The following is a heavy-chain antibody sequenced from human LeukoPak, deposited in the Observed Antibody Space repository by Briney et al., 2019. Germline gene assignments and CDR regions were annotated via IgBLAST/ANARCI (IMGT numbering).Heavy chain of an antibody. CDR3: AREGDYYDTSGTLDY. CDR1: GGSISSGNYY. CDR2: IYTSGRI. Sequence: SQTLSLTCTVSGGSISSGNYYWSSIRKPAGKGLEWIGRIYTSGRINYNPSLKSRVTISVDTSKNQFSLKLSSVTAADAAVYYCAREGDYYDTSGTLDYWGQGTLVTVSS. V-gene: IGHV4-61*02. D-gene: IGHD3-22*01. J-gene: IGHJ4*02.